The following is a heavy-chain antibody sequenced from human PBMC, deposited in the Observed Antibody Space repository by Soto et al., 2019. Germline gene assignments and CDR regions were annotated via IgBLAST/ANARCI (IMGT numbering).Heavy chain of an antibody. CDR1: GFTFTSYS. Sequence: EVQLFESGGGLVLPGASLRLSCAAAGFTFTSYSMHWVLQAPGKGLEWVSTISGGDTTFYADAVKGRFTISRDESKNTLYLEMNSLRVDDTAVYFCAKRDSGSGTSPPLIGSWGQGTLVTVSS. CDR3: AKRDSGSGTSPPLIGS. CDR2: ISGGDTT. J-gene: IGHJ4*02. V-gene: IGHV3-23*01. D-gene: IGHD3-10*01.